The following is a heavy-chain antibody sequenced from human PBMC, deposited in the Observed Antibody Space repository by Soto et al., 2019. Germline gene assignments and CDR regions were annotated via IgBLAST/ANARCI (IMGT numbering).Heavy chain of an antibody. CDR2: IYYSAST. Sequence: QVQLQESGPGLVKPSETLSLTCTVSGGSISSSYCSWIRQPPGKGLEWIGYIYYSASTNYNPSLKRRVAKSVATSKNQYSLRLSWVTAADTAVYYCERPHRGSSGWENWFDPWGQGTLVTVSS. CDR3: ERPHRGSSGWENWFDP. CDR1: GGSISSSY. J-gene: IGHJ5*02. V-gene: IGHV4-59*01. D-gene: IGHD6-25*01.